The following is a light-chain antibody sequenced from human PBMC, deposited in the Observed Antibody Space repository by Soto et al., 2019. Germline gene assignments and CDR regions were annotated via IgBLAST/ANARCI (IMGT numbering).Light chain of an antibody. Sequence: NQAASVYGVPRPTHHIAFHRNTSHVSGYNFDSWYQQYPGEAPKHMIYDVSNRPSGVSNRFSGSKSGNTASLTISGLQAEDEADYYCSSYTSSNTYVFGTGTKVTVL. J-gene: IGLJ1*01. CDR2: DVS. CDR1: TSHVSGYNF. V-gene: IGLV2-14*03. CDR3: SSYTSSNTYV.